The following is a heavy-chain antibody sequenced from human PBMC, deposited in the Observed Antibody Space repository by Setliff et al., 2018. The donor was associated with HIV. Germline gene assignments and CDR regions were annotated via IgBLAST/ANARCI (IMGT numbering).Heavy chain of an antibody. CDR2: IDSSGTT. Sequence: SETLSLTCTISGGSFGVYSWSWIRQSAGRGLEWIGRIDSSGTTDYKPSPKGRVAISVDTSRNQFSLRVTSVTAADTAVYFCARDRHSSGLGSYGPWGPGILVTVSS. D-gene: IGHD3-10*01. V-gene: IGHV4-4*07. CDR3: ARDRHSSGLGSYGP. J-gene: IGHJ5*02. CDR1: GGSFGVYS.